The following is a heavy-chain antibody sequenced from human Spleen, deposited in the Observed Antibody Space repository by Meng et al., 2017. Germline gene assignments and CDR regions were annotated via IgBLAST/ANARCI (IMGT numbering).Heavy chain of an antibody. CDR1: GFTFSSYA. Sequence: GESLKISCAASGFTFSSYAMHWVRQAPGKGLEWVAVISYDGSNKYYADSVKGRFTISRDNSKNTLYLQMNSLRAEDTAVYYCADMPTTVTRQNYWGQGTLVTVSS. CDR2: ISYDGSNK. CDR3: ADMPTTVTRQNY. D-gene: IGHD4-17*01. J-gene: IGHJ4*02. V-gene: IGHV3-30*04.